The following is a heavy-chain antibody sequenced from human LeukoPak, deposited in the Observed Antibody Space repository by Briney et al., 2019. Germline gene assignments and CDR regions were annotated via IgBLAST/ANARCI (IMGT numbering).Heavy chain of an antibody. CDR3: ARDGGSARIIES. Sequence: PSETLSLTCTVSGYSISSGYSWGWVRQPPGKGLEWIGSMFHSGSTYYNPSLKSRVTISVDTSKNQFSLKLTSVTAADTAVYYCARDGGSARIIESWGQGTLVTVSS. CDR2: MFHSGST. CDR1: GYSISSGYS. D-gene: IGHD2-15*01. J-gene: IGHJ4*02. V-gene: IGHV4-38-2*02.